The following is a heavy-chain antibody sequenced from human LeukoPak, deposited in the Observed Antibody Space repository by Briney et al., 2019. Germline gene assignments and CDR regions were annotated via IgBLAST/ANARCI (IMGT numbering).Heavy chain of an antibody. V-gene: IGHV3-21*04. D-gene: IGHD3-10*01. CDR1: GFTFSSFT. CDR3: ARGPAYGSGKFGPFDY. J-gene: IGHJ4*02. CDR2: ISSSSRDI. Sequence: PGGSLRLSCAASGFTFSSFTMNWVRQAPGKGLEWVAAISSSSRDIFYADSVRGRFTISRDNAKNSLYLQMNSLRAEDTAVYYCARGPAYGSGKFGPFDYWGQGTLVTVSS.